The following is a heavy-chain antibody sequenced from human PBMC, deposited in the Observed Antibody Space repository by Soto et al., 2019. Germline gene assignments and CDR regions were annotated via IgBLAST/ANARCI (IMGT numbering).Heavy chain of an antibody. J-gene: IGHJ6*02. V-gene: IGHV3-30*18. CDR1: GFTFSTYG. Sequence: RGSLRLSCAAPGFTFSTYGMQWFRQAPGKGLEWVAVISYDGYLKYYVDAVKGRFTVARDNSKNTLFLEMNSLRVEDTAVYFCAKDFKVSGSHYGTLNYYYGMDVWGQGTTVTVSS. CDR3: AKDFKVSGSHYGTLNYYYGMDV. CDR2: ISYDGYLK. D-gene: IGHD3-10*01.